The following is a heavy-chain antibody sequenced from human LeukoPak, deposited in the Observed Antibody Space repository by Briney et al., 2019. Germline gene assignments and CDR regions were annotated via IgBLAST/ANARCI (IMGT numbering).Heavy chain of an antibody. D-gene: IGHD1-26*01. J-gene: IGHJ4*02. Sequence: SETLSLTCTVSGGSISSYYWSWIRQPPGKGLEWIGYIYYSGSTNYNPSLKSRVTISVDTSKNQFSLKLSSVTAADTAVYYCARHLYSESYYFWGQGTLVTVSS. CDR1: GGSISSYY. V-gene: IGHV4-59*08. CDR3: ARHLYSESYYF. CDR2: IYYSGST.